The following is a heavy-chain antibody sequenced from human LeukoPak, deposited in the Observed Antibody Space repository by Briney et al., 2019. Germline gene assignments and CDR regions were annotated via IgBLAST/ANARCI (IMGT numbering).Heavy chain of an antibody. V-gene: IGHV3-23*03. Sequence: GGSLRLSCAASGFTFTTYAMSWVRQAPGKGLEWVSSIGSSTYYADSVKGRFTVSRDDSKNTLYLQMNSLRAEDTAVYYCARDRTYCSAGSCPQLDYWGQGTLVTASS. CDR3: ARDRTYCSAGSCPQLDY. J-gene: IGHJ4*02. CDR2: IGSST. D-gene: IGHD2-15*01. CDR1: GFTFTTYA.